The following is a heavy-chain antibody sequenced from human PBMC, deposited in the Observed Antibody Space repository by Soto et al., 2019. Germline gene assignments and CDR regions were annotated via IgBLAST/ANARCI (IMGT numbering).Heavy chain of an antibody. CDR1: GFTVSSNY. V-gene: IGHV3-66*01. CDR3: AILAHGKFDY. J-gene: IGHJ4*02. Sequence: GGSLRLSCAASGFTVSSNYMSWVRRAPGKGLEWVSVIYSGGSTYYADSVKGRFTISRDNSKNTLYLQMKSLRAEDTAVYYCAILAHGKFDYWGQGALVTVSS. D-gene: IGHD1-26*01. CDR2: IYSGGST.